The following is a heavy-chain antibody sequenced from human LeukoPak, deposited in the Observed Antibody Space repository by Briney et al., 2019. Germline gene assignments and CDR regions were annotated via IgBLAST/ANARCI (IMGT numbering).Heavy chain of an antibody. D-gene: IGHD2-2*01. CDR1: GGSIRSYY. CDR3: ARQMFVPADWFDP. Sequence: SETLSLTCTVSGGSIRSYYWSWIRQPPGKGLECIGYIYYSGSTNYNPSLKSRVTISVDTSKNQFSLKLSSVTAADTAVYYCARQMFVPADWFDPWGQGTLVTVSS. V-gene: IGHV4-59*01. CDR2: IYYSGST. J-gene: IGHJ5*02.